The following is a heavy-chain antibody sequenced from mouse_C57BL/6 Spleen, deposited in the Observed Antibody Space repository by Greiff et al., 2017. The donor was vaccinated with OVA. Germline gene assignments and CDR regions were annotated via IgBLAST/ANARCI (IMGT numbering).Heavy chain of an antibody. V-gene: IGHV1-69*01. D-gene: IGHD2-10*01. CDR2: IDPSDSYT. Sequence: VQLQQPGAELVMPGASVKLSCKASGYTFTSYWMHWVKQRPGQGLEWIGEIDPSDSYTNYNQKFKGKSTLTVDKSSSTAYMQLSSLTSEDSAVYYCARRSYYCNYSWFAYWGQGTLVTVSA. CDR3: ARRSYYCNYSWFAY. J-gene: IGHJ3*01. CDR1: GYTFTSYW.